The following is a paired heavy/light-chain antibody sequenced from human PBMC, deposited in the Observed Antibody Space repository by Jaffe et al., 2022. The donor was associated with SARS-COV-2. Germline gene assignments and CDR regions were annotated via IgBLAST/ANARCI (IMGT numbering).Heavy chain of an antibody. CDR3: ARGPQYQAVAVWFDP. CDR2: ISSSSNTI. CDR1: GFTFSSYS. J-gene: IGHJ5*02. V-gene: IGHV3-48*02. D-gene: IGHD6-19*01. Sequence: EVQLVESGGGLVQPGGSLRLSCAASGFTFSSYSMNWVRQAPGKGLEWVSYISSSSNTIYYAASVKGRFTISRDNAKNSLYLQMNSLRDEDTAVYYCARGPQYQAVAVWFDPWGQGTLVTVSS.
Light chain of an antibody. CDR1: NIGSKS. Sequence: SYVLTQPPSVSVAPGKTARITCGGNNIGSKSVHWYQQKPGQAPVLVIYYDSDRPSGIPERFSGSNSGNTATLTISRVEAGDEADYYCQVWDSSSDHTGVFGGGTKLTVL. V-gene: IGLV3-21*04. J-gene: IGLJ2*01. CDR2: YDS. CDR3: QVWDSSSDHTGV.